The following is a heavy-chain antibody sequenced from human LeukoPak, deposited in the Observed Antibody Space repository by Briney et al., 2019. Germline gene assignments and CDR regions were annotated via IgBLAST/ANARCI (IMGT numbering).Heavy chain of an antibody. V-gene: IGHV4-59*08. CDR2: IYYSGST. Sequence: SETLSLTCTVSGGSISSYYWSWIRQPPGKGLEWIGYIYYSGSTNYNPSLKSRVTISVDTSKNQFSLELSSVTAADTAVYYCARGYCTNGVCYRGVEFDPWGQGTLVTVSS. CDR3: ARGYCTNGVCYRGVEFDP. J-gene: IGHJ5*02. D-gene: IGHD2-8*01. CDR1: GGSISSYY.